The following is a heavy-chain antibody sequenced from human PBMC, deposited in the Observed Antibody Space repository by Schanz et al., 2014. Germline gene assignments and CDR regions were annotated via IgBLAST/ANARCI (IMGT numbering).Heavy chain of an antibody. D-gene: IGHD4-17*01. V-gene: IGHV1-2*06. Sequence: QVHLVQSGAEVKKPGASVKVSCKASGYTYTGYYMHWVRQAPGQGLQWMGRINPKSGGSNYAQKFRGRVTMTSDTSISTAYMELSSLRSDDTAVYYCARELRLEYYFDYWGQGTQVTVSS. CDR1: GYTYTGYY. CDR3: ARELRLEYYFDY. CDR2: INPKSGGS. J-gene: IGHJ4*02.